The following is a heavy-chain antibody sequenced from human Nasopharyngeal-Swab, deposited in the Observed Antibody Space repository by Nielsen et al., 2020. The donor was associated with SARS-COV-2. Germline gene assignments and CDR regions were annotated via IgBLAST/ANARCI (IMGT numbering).Heavy chain of an antibody. Sequence: GESLKISCAASGFTFSSYWMSWVRQAPGKGLEWVANIKQDGGEKNYVDSVKGRFTISRDNAKNSLYLQMNTLRAEETAVYYCVRDVIATVTTPPDYWGQGTLVTVSS. V-gene: IGHV3-7*01. CDR2: IKQDGGEK. CDR3: VRDVIATVTTPPDY. CDR1: GFTFSSYW. J-gene: IGHJ4*02. D-gene: IGHD4-17*01.